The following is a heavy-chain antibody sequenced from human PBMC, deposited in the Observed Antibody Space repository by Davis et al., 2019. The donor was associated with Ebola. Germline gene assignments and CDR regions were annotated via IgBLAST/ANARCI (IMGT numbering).Heavy chain of an antibody. CDR3: ARDGQLWDFDY. Sequence: GESLKISCVGSGFNFNWFWMNWVRQVPEKGLTWVSRINGDGSQATYADSVKGRFTVSRDNSQNTVYLEMTSLRADDTAVYYCARDGQLWDFDYWGQGTLVTVSS. V-gene: IGHV3-74*01. CDR1: GFNFNWFW. J-gene: IGHJ4*02. D-gene: IGHD1-1*01. CDR2: INGDGSQA.